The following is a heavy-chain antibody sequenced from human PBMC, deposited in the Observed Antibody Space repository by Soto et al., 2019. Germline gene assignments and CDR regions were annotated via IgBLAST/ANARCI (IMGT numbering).Heavy chain of an antibody. J-gene: IGHJ5*02. Sequence: QVQLQESGPGLVKPSQTLSLTCTVSGGSISSGGYYWSWIRQHPGKGLEWIGYIYYSGSTYYNPSLKSRVTISVDTSKNQFSLKLSSVTAADTAVYYCARVSPSVCSGGSCYTRNWFVPWGQGTLVTVSS. CDR1: GGSISSGGYY. D-gene: IGHD2-15*01. V-gene: IGHV4-31*03. CDR3: ARVSPSVCSGGSCYTRNWFVP. CDR2: IYYSGST.